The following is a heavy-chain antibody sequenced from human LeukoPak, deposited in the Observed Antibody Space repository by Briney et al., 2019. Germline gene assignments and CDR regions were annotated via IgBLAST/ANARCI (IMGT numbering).Heavy chain of an antibody. D-gene: IGHD3-3*01. Sequence: SQTLSLTCAISGDSVSSISVTWNWVRQSPSRGLEWLGRTYYRSKWYSDYANSVKSRITINPDTPRNQFSLHLNSVTPEDTAVYYCVRDRWRGSLGFDIWGRGTMVTVSS. CDR3: VRDRWRGSLGFDI. J-gene: IGHJ3*02. V-gene: IGHV6-1*01. CDR2: TYYRSKWYS. CDR1: GDSVSSISVT.